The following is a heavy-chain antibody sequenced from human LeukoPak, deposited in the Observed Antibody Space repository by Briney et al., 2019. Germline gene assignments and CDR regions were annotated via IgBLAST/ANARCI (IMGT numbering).Heavy chain of an antibody. J-gene: IGHJ6*02. V-gene: IGHV3-23*01. Sequence: GGSLRLSCAASGFTFSIYAMSWVRQAPGKGLEWVSGITGGRSTYYADSVKGRFTISRDNSKNTMSMEMNSLRVEDTAVYYCARDRSSFNGMDVWGQGTTVTVSS. CDR2: ITGGRST. CDR1: GFTFSIYA. CDR3: ARDRSSFNGMDV.